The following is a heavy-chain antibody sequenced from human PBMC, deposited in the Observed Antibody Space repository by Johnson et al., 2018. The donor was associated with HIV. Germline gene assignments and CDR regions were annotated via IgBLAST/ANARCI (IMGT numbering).Heavy chain of an antibody. V-gene: IGHV3-20*04. D-gene: IGHD6-19*01. CDR3: ARRMKAVAHHVAFDI. Sequence: VQLVESGGGVVRPGGSLRLSCAASGFTFDDYGMSWVRQAPGKGLEWVSAIGTAGDTYYPGSVKGRLTISRDNSKNTLDLQMNGLRIESTAIYYCARRMKAVAHHVAFDIWGQGTMVAVSS. CDR2: IGTAGDT. CDR1: GFTFDDYG. J-gene: IGHJ3*02.